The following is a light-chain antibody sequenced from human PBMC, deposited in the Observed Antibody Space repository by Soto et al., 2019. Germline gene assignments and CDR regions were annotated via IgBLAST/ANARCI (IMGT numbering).Light chain of an antibody. V-gene: IGLV1-51*01. CDR3: GTWVSILSAL. J-gene: IGLJ7*01. CDR1: SSNIGNNY. Sequence: QSVLTQPPSVSAAPGQKVTISCSGSSSNIGNNYVSWYQQLPGTAPKLLIYDNNKRPSGIPDRFSGSKSGTSATLGITGLQTGDEADYYCGTWVSILSALFGGGTQLTVL. CDR2: DNN.